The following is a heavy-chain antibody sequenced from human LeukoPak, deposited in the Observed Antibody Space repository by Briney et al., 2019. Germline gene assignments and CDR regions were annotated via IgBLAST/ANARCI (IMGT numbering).Heavy chain of an antibody. CDR1: GFTFSSYW. J-gene: IGHJ4*02. CDR2: IKQDGSGK. V-gene: IGHV3-7*01. D-gene: IGHD3-16*02. Sequence: GGSLRLSCAASGFTFSSYWMSWVRQAPGKGLEWVANIKQDGSGKYYVDSVKGRFTISRDNAKNSLYLQMNSLRAEDTAVYYCARRAYVWGSYRYYYFDYWGQGTLVTVSS. CDR3: ARRAYVWGSYRYYYFDY.